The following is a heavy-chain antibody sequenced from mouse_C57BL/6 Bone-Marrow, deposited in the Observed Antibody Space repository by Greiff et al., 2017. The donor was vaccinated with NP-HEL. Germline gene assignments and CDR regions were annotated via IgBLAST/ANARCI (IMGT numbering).Heavy chain of an antibody. J-gene: IGHJ4*01. V-gene: IGHV1-62-2*01. CDR1: GYTFTEYT. CDR3: ERHEERGYSSSYDAMDY. D-gene: IGHD1-1*01. Sequence: VQLQQSGAELAKPGASVKLSCKASGYTFTEYTIHWVKQRSGQGLEWIGWFYPGSGSKKYNEKFKDKATLTADKSSSTVFMELSRLTSEDSADYCCERHEERGYSSSYDAMDYWGQGTSVTVSA. CDR2: FYPGSGSK.